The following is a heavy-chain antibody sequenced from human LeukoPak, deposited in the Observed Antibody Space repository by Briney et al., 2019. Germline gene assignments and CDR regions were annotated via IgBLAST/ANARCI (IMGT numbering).Heavy chain of an antibody. CDR2: INDNGGST. CDR3: AKKLGSSPGDFFDY. D-gene: IGHD6-6*01. V-gene: IGHV3-23*01. J-gene: IGHJ4*02. Sequence: GGSLRLCCAASGFTFTSYAMSGLRQAPGKGLGWGSDINDNGGSTFYADSVKGRFTISRDNSKNTLYMQMNSLRAEDTAVYYCAKKLGSSPGDFFDYWGQGTLVTVSS. CDR1: GFTFTSYA.